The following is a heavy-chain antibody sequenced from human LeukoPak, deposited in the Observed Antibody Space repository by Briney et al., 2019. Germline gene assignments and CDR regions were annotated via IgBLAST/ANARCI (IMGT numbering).Heavy chain of an antibody. Sequence: PSETLSLTCAVYGGSFSGYYWSWIRQPPGKGLEWIGEINHSGSTNYNPSLKSQVTISVDTSKNQFSLKLSSVTAADTAVYFCARGPDSSGYYYFDYWGQGTLVTVSS. V-gene: IGHV4-34*01. CDR1: GGSFSGYY. D-gene: IGHD3-22*01. J-gene: IGHJ4*02. CDR2: INHSGST. CDR3: ARGPDSSGYYYFDY.